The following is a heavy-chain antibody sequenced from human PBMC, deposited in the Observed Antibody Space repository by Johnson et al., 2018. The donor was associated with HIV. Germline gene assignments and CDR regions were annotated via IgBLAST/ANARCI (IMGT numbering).Heavy chain of an antibody. V-gene: IGHV3-9*01. CDR1: GFTFDDYA. CDR3: AKERGYSYGLRWAM. J-gene: IGHJ1*01. D-gene: IGHD5-18*01. CDR2: ISWNSGSI. Sequence: EVQLVESGGGVVQPGRSLRLSCAASGFTFDDYAMHWVRQAPGKGLEWVSGISWNSGSIGYADSVKGRFTISRDNSKNTLYLQMNSLRAEDTAVYYCAKERGYSYGLRWAMWG.